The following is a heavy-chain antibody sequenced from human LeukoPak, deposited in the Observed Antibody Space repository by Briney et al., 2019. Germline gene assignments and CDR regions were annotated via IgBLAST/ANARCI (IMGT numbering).Heavy chain of an antibody. J-gene: IGHJ4*02. CDR3: ARVRLLWFGELLSGFDY. Sequence: PGGSLRLSCAASGFTFSSYSMNWVRQAPGKGLEWVSYISSSSSTIYYADSVKGRFTISRDNAKNSLYLQMNSLRAEDTAVYYCARVRLLWFGELLSGFDYWGQGTLVTVSS. V-gene: IGHV3-48*04. CDR2: ISSSSSTI. D-gene: IGHD3-10*01. CDR1: GFTFSSYS.